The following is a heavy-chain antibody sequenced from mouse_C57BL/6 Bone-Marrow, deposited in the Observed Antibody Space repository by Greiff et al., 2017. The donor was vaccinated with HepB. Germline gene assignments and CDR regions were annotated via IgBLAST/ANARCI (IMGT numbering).Heavy chain of an antibody. Sequence: VMLVESDAELVKPGASVKISCKVSGYTFTDHTIHWMKQRPEQGLEWIGYIYPRDGSTKYNEKFKGKATLTADKSSSTAYMQLNSLTSEDSAVYFCARDGYYGFYAMDYWGQGTSVTVSS. V-gene: IGHV1-78*01. J-gene: IGHJ4*01. CDR1: GYTFTDHT. CDR3: ARDGYYGFYAMDY. CDR2: IYPRDGST. D-gene: IGHD2-3*01.